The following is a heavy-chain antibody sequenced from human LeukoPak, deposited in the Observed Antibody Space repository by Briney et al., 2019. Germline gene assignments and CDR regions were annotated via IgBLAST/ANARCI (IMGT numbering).Heavy chain of an antibody. CDR1: GYTFTSYY. D-gene: IGHD3-3*01. J-gene: IGHJ6*02. CDR2: MNPNSGNT. Sequence: ASVKVSCKASGYTFTSYYMHWVRQAPGQGLEWMGWMNPNSGNTGYAQKFQGRVTMTRNTSISTAYMELSSLRSEDTAVYYCARGRAVGGITIFGVVSHYYYGMDVWGQGTTVTVSS. V-gene: IGHV1-8*02. CDR3: ARGRAVGGITIFGVVSHYYYGMDV.